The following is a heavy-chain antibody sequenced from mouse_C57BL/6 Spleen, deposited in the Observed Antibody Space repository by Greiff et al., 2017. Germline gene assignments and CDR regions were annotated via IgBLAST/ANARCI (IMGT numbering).Heavy chain of an antibody. J-gene: IGHJ2*01. CDR2: IDPESGAT. CDR3: TPTVGGDYFDY. V-gene: IGHV14-4*01. D-gene: IGHD1-1*01. CDR1: GFNITDDY. Sequence: VQLQQSGAELVRPGASVKLSCTASGFNITDDYMHWVKQRPGQGLEWIGWIDPESGATEYASKFQGKATITADTAYNTACLQLSSLTSEYTAVNYGTPTVGGDYFDYWGQGTTLTVSS.